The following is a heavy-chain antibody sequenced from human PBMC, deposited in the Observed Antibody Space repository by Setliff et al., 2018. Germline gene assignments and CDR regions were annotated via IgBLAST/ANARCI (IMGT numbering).Heavy chain of an antibody. CDR2: IKQDGSEK. CDR1: GGSFSDYW. Sequence: ETLSLTCAVYGGSFSDYWWSWIRQLPGKGLEWVANIKQDGSEKYYVDSVKGRFTISRDNAKNSLYLQMNSLRAEDTAVYYCARDQVYGSSWYYYYYGMDVWGQGTTVTVSS. J-gene: IGHJ6*02. CDR3: ARDQVYGSSWYYYYYGMDV. D-gene: IGHD6-13*01. V-gene: IGHV3-7*01.